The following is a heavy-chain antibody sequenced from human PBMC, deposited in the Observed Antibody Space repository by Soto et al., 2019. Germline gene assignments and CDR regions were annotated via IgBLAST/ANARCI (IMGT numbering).Heavy chain of an antibody. V-gene: IGHV4-31*03. CDR2: IYNTGTT. CDR3: ARGTPANGMDV. CDR1: GDSISSGRYY. D-gene: IGHD1-7*01. Sequence: SETLSLTCSVSGDSISSGRYYWTWIRQHPGKGLEWTGYIYNTGTTYYNSSLKTRVLISLDASKNQFSLKLNSVTAADMAVYRCARGTPANGMDVWGQGTTVTVSS. J-gene: IGHJ6*02.